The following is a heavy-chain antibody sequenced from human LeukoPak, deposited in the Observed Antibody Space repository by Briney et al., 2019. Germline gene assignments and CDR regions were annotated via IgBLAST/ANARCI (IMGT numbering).Heavy chain of an antibody. D-gene: IGHD6-19*01. V-gene: IGHV3-30*18. Sequence: PGRSLRLSCAASGFTFSSYAMHWVRQAPGKGLQWVAFIFYDGSLKYYGDSVKGRFSISRDNSKNTVSLQMNSLRAEDTAVYYCAKEDSPGWYGVDYWGQGTLVTVSS. CDR1: GFTFSSYA. CDR3: AKEDSPGWYGVDY. J-gene: IGHJ4*02. CDR2: IFYDGSLK.